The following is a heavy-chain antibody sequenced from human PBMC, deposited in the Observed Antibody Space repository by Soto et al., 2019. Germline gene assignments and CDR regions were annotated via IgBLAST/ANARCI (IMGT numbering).Heavy chain of an antibody. J-gene: IGHJ3*02. V-gene: IGHV3-30-3*01. Sequence: GGSLRLSCAASGFTFSSYAMHWVRQAPGKGLEWVAVISYDGSNKYYADSVKGRFTISRDNSKNTLYLQMNSLRAEDTAVYYCAREVMVSGDSSSSAVDIWGQGTMVTVSS. CDR3: AREVMVSGDSSSSAVDI. CDR1: GFTFSSYA. D-gene: IGHD6-6*01. CDR2: ISYDGSNK.